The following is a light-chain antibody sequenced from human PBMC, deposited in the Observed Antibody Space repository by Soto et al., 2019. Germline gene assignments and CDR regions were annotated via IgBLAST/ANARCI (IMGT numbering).Light chain of an antibody. CDR1: DSNIGTNY. CDR2: RNS. CDR3: ASWDDSLSGHVL. V-gene: IGLV1-47*01. J-gene: IGLJ2*01. Sequence: QAVVTQPPSASGTPGQRVSISYSGSDSNIGTNYVYWYQQVPGAAPKLLIYRNSQRPSGVPDRFSGSKSGSSASLAISGLRSEDEADYYCASWDDSLSGHVLFGGGTKLTVL.